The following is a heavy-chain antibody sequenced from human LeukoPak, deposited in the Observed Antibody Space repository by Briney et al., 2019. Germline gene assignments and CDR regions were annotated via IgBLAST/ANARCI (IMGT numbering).Heavy chain of an antibody. CDR2: INWNGGST. J-gene: IGHJ2*01. CDR1: GFTFYDYG. Sequence: GGSLRLSCAASGFTFYDYGMSWVRQAPGKGLEWVSGINWNGGSTGYADSVKGRFTISRDNAKNSLYLQMNSLRAEDTAVYYCARGGDGSNIYWYFDLWGRGTLVTVSS. D-gene: IGHD5-24*01. CDR3: ARGGDGSNIYWYFDL. V-gene: IGHV3-20*04.